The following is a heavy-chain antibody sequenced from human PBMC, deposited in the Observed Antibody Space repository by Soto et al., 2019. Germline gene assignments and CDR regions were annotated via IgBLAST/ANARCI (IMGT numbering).Heavy chain of an antibody. J-gene: IGHJ6*02. Sequence: GESLKISCKGSGYCFTSHWISWVRQMPGKGLEWMGRIDPSDSYTNYSPSFQGHVTISADKSISTAYLQWSSLKASDTAIYYCARSGITIFGVVIMNYYYGMDVWGQGTTVTVSS. CDR2: IDPSDSYT. V-gene: IGHV5-10-1*01. CDR3: ARSGITIFGVVIMNYYYGMDV. D-gene: IGHD3-3*01. CDR1: GYCFTSHW.